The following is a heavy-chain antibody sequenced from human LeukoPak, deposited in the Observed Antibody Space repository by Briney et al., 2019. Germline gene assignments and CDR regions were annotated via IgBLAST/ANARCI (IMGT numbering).Heavy chain of an antibody. V-gene: IGHV6-1*01. CDR1: GDSVSSNSAA. Sequence: SQTLSLTCAIPGDSVSSNSAAWNWIRQSPSRGLEWLGRTYYRSNWYHDYAISVKSRITINPDTSKNQFSLKLSSVTAADTAVYYCARGDSSGWLEGAFDIWGQGTMVTVSS. J-gene: IGHJ3*02. D-gene: IGHD6-19*01. CDR3: ARGDSSGWLEGAFDI. CDR2: TYYRSNWYH.